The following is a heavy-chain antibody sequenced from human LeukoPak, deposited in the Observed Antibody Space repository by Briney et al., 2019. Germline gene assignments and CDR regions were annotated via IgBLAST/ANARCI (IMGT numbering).Heavy chain of an antibody. V-gene: IGHV3-21*01. D-gene: IGHD5-18*01. CDR3: ARDPVIYSAFDY. CDR1: GFTFSSYS. Sequence: GSLRLSCAASGFTFSSYSMNWVRQAPGKGLEWVSSISSSSSYIYYADSVKGRFTISRGNAKNSLYLQMNSLRAEDTAVYYFARDPVIYSAFDYWGQGTLVTVSS. J-gene: IGHJ4*02. CDR2: ISSSSSYI.